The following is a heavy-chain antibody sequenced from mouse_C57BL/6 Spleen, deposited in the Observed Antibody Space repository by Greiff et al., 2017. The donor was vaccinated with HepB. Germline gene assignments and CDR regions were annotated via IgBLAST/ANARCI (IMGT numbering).Heavy chain of an antibody. D-gene: IGHD1-1*01. CDR3: SITPDYYAMDY. J-gene: IGHJ4*01. V-gene: IGHV1-55*01. Sequence: VKLQQPGAELVKPGASVKMSCKASGYTFTSYWITWVKQRPGQGLEWIGDIYPGSGSTNYNEKFKSKATLTVDTSSSTAYMQLSSLTSEDSAVYYCSITPDYYAMDYWGQGTSVTVSS. CDR2: IYPGSGST. CDR1: GYTFTSYW.